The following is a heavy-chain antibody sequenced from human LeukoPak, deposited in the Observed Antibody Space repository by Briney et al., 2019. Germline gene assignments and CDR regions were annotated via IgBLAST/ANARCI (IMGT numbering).Heavy chain of an antibody. J-gene: IGHJ4*02. D-gene: IGHD1-26*01. CDR3: ARDGSGSYFDY. CDR1: GFTFSSYS. V-gene: IGHV3-21*01. CDR2: ISSSSSYI. Sequence: GGSLRLSCAASGFTFSSYSMNWVRQAPGKGLEWVSSISSSSSYIYYADSVEGRFTISRDNAKNSLYLQMNSLRAEDTAVYYCARDGSGSYFDYWGQGTLVTVSS.